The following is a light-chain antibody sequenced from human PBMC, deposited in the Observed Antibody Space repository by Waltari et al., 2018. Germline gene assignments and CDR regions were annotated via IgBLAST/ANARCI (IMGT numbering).Light chain of an antibody. CDR2: WAS. J-gene: IGKJ2*01. V-gene: IGKV4-1*01. CDR1: QNILYSSNNKNY. Sequence: DIVMTQSPDSLAVSLGERATINCKSSQNILYSSNNKNYLAWYQQKPGQPPKLLIYWASTRESGVPDRFSGSGSGTDVTLTISSLQAEDVAVYYCQQYYSSPLTFGQGTKLQIK. CDR3: QQYYSSPLT.